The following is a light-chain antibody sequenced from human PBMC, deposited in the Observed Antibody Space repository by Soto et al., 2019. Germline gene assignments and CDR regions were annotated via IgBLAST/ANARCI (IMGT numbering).Light chain of an antibody. CDR3: QSYDSSLSGVV. V-gene: IGLV1-40*01. Sequence: QSVLTQPPSVSGAPGQRVTISCTGSSSNMGGGYDVHWYQQLPGTAPKLLIYGNSNRPSGVPDRFSGSKSGTSASLAITGLQAEDEADYYCQSYDSSLSGVVFGGWTKLTVL. CDR1: SSNMGGGYD. J-gene: IGLJ2*01. CDR2: GNS.